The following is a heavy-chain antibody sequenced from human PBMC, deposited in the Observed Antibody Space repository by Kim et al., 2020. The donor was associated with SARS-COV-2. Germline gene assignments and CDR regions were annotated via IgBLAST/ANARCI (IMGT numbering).Heavy chain of an antibody. V-gene: IGHV3-21*01. CDR1: GFTFSSYS. CDR3: ARVDIGDYDAFDI. D-gene: IGHD2-2*03. J-gene: IGHJ3*02. Sequence: GGSLRLSCAASGFTFSSYSMNWVRQAPGQGLEWVSSISSSSSSIYYADSVKGRFTISRDNAKNSLYLQMNSLRAEDTAVYYCARVDIGDYDAFDIWGQGTMVTVSS. CDR2: ISSSSSSI.